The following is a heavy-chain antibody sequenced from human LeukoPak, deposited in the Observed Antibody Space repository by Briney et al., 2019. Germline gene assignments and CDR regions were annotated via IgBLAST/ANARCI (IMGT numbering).Heavy chain of an antibody. D-gene: IGHD4-17*01. V-gene: IGHV3-7*01. CDR1: GFEESGFNFRNSG. CDR3: AKWDAYCRSGKCYVGDFAFDI. Sequence: PGGSLRLSCVGSGFEESGFNFRNSGMHWVRQAPGKGLEWLAHIKEDGGVQHYLDSVEGRFTISRDNAKNSVFLQLNSLGVDDTAVYYCAKWDAYCRSGKCYVGDFAFDIWGQGTKVTVSS. CDR2: IKEDGGVQ. J-gene: IGHJ3*02.